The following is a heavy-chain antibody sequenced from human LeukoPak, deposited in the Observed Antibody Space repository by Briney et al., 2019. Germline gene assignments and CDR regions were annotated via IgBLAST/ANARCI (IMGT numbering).Heavy chain of an antibody. J-gene: IGHJ4*02. CDR2: VSYDEKTI. V-gene: IGHV3-30*04. CDR3: AREKQSGGTPFDY. D-gene: IGHD1-26*01. Sequence: GGSLRLSCVASGFTFTGHSMHWVRQAPGKGLEWVAVVSYDEKTIFYADSLKGRFTVSRDNSKNTVYLQMNSLRDEDTAVYYCAREKQSGGTPFDYWGQGSLVTVSS. CDR1: GFTFTGHS.